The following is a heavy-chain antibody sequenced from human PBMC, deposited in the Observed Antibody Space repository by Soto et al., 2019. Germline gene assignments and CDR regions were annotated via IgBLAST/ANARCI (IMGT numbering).Heavy chain of an antibody. J-gene: IGHJ6*02. V-gene: IGHV1-18*01. CDR2: ISTYSGNT. D-gene: IGHD3-16*01. CDR3: VMVDNYVTRTPHDV. Sequence: QVQLVQSGDEVKKPGASVKVSCKASGYIFVNCGIAWVRQAPGQGLEWMGWISTYSGNTHSANKVQGSCTMTTDTSSSTAYMELGSLTADDTAVYYCVMVDNYVTRTPHDVWGQGTTVTVSS. CDR1: GYIFVNCG.